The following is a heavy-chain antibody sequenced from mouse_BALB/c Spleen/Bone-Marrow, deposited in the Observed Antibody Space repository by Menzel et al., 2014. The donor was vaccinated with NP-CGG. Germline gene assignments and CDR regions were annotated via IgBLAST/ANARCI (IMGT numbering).Heavy chain of an antibody. J-gene: IGHJ2*01. CDR3: ARSGRGSGDFDY. CDR1: GFTFSSFG. Sequence: EVKVVESGGGLVQPGGSRKLSCAASGFTFSSFGMHWVRQAPEKGLEWVAYISPGSSTIYYADTVMGRFTISRDNAKTSLYLKMTRLRSEDTAMYYCARSGRGSGDFDYWGQGTTVTVSS. D-gene: IGHD3-1*01. CDR2: ISPGSSTI. V-gene: IGHV5-17*02.